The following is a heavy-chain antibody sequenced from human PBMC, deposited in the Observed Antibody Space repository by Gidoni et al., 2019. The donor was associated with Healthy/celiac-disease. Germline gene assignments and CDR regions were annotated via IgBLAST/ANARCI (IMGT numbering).Heavy chain of an antibody. Sequence: QVQLQESGPGLVKPSQTLSLTCTVSVGSISSGGYSWSWIRQHPGKGLEWIGYIYYSGSTYYNPSLKSRVTISVDTSKNQFSLKLSSVTAADTAVYYCARAIDYGGNPPGNYFDYWGQGTLVTVSS. V-gene: IGHV4-31*03. J-gene: IGHJ4*02. CDR3: ARAIDYGGNPPGNYFDY. CDR1: VGSISSGGYS. CDR2: IYYSGST. D-gene: IGHD4-17*01.